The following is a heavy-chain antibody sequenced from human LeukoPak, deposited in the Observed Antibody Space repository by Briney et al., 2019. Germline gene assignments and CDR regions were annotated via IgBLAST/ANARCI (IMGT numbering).Heavy chain of an antibody. D-gene: IGHD2-2*01. Sequence: GGSLRLPCTASGFAFDEHGMSWVRQVPGKGLEWVSGINWSGGSTGYADPLRGRFTISRDNAKNPLYLQMDSLRAEDTALYYCARAPITSPFYFDYWGQGTLVTVSS. J-gene: IGHJ4*02. CDR3: ARAPITSPFYFDY. CDR2: INWSGGST. V-gene: IGHV3-20*04. CDR1: GFAFDEHG.